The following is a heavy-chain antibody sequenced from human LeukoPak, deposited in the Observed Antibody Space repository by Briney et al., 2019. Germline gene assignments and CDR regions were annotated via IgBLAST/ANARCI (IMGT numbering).Heavy chain of an antibody. Sequence: ASVKVSCKASGYTFTGYYMHWVRQAPGQGLDWMGRINPNSGGTNYAQKFQGRVTMTRDTSISTAYMELSRLRSDDTAVYYCARDGAEVVITTYYFDYWGQGTLVTVSS. CDR1: GYTFTGYY. J-gene: IGHJ4*02. CDR3: ARDGAEVVITTYYFDY. CDR2: INPNSGGT. V-gene: IGHV1-2*06. D-gene: IGHD3-22*01.